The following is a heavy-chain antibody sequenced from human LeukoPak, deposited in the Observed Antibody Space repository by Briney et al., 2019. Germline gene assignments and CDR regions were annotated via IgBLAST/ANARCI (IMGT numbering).Heavy chain of an antibody. D-gene: IGHD3-16*01. Sequence: GSLRLSCAASGFTFNNYWLSWVRQAPGKGLEWVANMNQDGSKKYYVDSVKGRFTISRDNSKNTLYLQMNSLRAEDTAVYYCARDILGSGELLTGFDYWGQGTLVTVSS. CDR3: ARDILGSGELLTGFDY. J-gene: IGHJ4*02. CDR1: GFTFNNYW. CDR2: MNQDGSKK. V-gene: IGHV3-7*01.